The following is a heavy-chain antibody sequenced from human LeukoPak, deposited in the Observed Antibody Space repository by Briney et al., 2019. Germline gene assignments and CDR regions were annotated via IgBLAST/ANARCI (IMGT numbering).Heavy chain of an antibody. CDR1: GYTFTGYY. V-gene: IGHV1-2*02. CDR3: ARDSGERGSGSYLIAY. Sequence: ASGKVSCKASGYTFTGYYMNWVRQAPRQGREWMGWINPNSGGTNYAQKFQGRVTMTRDTSISTAYMELRRLRSDDTAVYYCARDSGERGSGSYLIAYWGQGTLVTVSS. D-gene: IGHD3-10*01. J-gene: IGHJ4*02. CDR2: INPNSGGT.